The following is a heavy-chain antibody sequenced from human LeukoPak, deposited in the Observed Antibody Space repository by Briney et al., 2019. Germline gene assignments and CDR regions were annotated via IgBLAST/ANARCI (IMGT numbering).Heavy chain of an antibody. Sequence: EPSETLSLTCTVSGGSISSDKYSWSWIRQPAGKGLEWIGRIYTSGSTNYNPSLKSRVTVSVDTSKNHFSLKLRSVTAADTAVYYCAREGVVLYYFDSWGQGTLVTVSS. CDR2: IYTSGST. D-gene: IGHD3-3*01. CDR3: AREGVVLYYFDS. V-gene: IGHV4-61*02. J-gene: IGHJ4*02. CDR1: GGSISSDKYS.